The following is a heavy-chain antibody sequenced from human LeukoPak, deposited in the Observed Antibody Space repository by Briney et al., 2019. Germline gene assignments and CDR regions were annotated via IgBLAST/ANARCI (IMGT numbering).Heavy chain of an antibody. D-gene: IGHD2/OR15-2a*01. CDR1: GFTFSSYW. V-gene: IGHV3-74*01. Sequence: PGGSLRLSCAASGFTFSSYWMHWVRQAPGKGLVWVSRINSDGSSTSYADSVKGRFTISRDNAKNTLYLQMNSLRAEDTAVYYCARAGLFRPYYYYMDVWGKGTTVTVSS. CDR3: ARAGLFRPYYYYMDV. J-gene: IGHJ6*03. CDR2: INSDGSST.